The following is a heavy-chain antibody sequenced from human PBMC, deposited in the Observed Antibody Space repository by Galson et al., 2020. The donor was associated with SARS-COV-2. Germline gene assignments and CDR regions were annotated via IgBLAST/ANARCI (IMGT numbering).Heavy chain of an antibody. CDR3: ARPRSWSYLYWFDP. D-gene: IGHD1-26*01. J-gene: IGHJ5*02. Sequence: GESLKISCAASGFTFSSYGMHWVRQAPGKGLEWVAVIWYDGSNKYYADSVKGRFTISRDNSKNTLYLQMNSLRAEDTAVYYCARPRSWSYLYWFDPWGQGTLVTVSS. CDR1: GFTFSSYG. CDR2: IWYDGSNK. V-gene: IGHV3-33*01.